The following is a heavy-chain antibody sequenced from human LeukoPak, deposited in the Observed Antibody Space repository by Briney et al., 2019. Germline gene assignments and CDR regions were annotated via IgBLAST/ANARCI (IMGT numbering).Heavy chain of an antibody. CDR1: GYTFTSYG. D-gene: IGHD2-2*02. Sequence: ASVKVSCKASGYTFTSYGIGWVRQAPGQGLEWMGWISAYNGNTNYAQKLQGRVTMTTDTSTSTAYMELRSLRSDDTAVYYCAREGYCSSTSCYKGARGYYYYGMDVWGQGTTVTVSS. J-gene: IGHJ6*02. V-gene: IGHV1-18*01. CDR2: ISAYNGNT. CDR3: AREGYCSSTSCYKGARGYYYYGMDV.